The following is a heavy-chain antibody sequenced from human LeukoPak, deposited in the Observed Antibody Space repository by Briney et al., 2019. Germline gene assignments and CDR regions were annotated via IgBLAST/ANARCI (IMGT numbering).Heavy chain of an antibody. D-gene: IGHD5-18*01. V-gene: IGHV4-4*02. Sequence: SVTLSLTCAVSSGSISNSDWWRWVRQPPGKGLEWIGEIYHTGSTNYNPSLKSRVTISVDKSKNQFSLNLSSVTAADTAVYYCARRIQLWPYYFDYWGQGTLVTVSS. CDR3: ARRIQLWPYYFDY. CDR1: SGSISNSDW. J-gene: IGHJ4*02. CDR2: IYHTGST.